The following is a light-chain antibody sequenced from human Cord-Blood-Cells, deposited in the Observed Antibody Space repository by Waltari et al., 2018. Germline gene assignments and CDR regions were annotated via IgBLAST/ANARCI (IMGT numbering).Light chain of an antibody. CDR3: QQYDNLPYT. Sequence: DIQMTQSPSSLSASVGDRVTITCQASEDISNYLNWYHQKPGKPPKLLIYDASNLETGVPSRFSGSGSGTDFTFTISSLQPEDIATYYCQQYDNLPYTFGQGTKLEIK. V-gene: IGKV1-33*01. J-gene: IGKJ2*01. CDR1: EDISNY. CDR2: DAS.